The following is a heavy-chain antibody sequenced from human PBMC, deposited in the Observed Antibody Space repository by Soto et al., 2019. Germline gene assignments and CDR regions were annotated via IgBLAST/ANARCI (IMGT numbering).Heavy chain of an antibody. CDR3: ARDRSTIYGVVTPNDY. Sequence: GGSLRLSCAVSGFTFSPYSMNWVRQAPGKGLEWISYISSGGDTIYYADSVRGRFTVSRDNTKNSLYLQMDSLRDEDTAVYYCARDRSTIYGVVTPNDYWGQGTLVTVPQ. J-gene: IGHJ4*02. CDR1: GFTFSPYS. D-gene: IGHD3-3*01. V-gene: IGHV3-48*02. CDR2: ISSGGDTI.